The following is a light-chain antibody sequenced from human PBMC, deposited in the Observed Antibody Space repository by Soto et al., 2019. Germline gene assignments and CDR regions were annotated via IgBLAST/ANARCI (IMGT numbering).Light chain of an antibody. CDR1: SSDVGTYNF. CDR3: SSYSSTSTPWV. Sequence: QSALTQPASVSGSPGQSITISCTGTSSDVGTYNFVSWYQQHPGKAPKLMIYEVSSQPSGVSNRFSGSKSGNTASLTISGLQAEDEADYYCSSYSSTSTPWVFGGGTKLTVL. V-gene: IGLV2-14*01. CDR2: EVS. J-gene: IGLJ3*02.